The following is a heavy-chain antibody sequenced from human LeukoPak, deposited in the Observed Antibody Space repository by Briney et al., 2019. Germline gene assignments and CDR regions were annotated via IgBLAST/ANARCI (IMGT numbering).Heavy chain of an antibody. CDR2: INHSGST. J-gene: IGHJ4*02. Sequence: SETLSLTCAVYGGSFSGYYWSWIRQPPGKGLEWIGEINHSGSTNYNPSLKSRVTISVDTSKNQFSLKLSSVTAADTAVYYCARRRKMTGYYNNGGGFDYWGQGTLVTVSS. CDR3: ARRRKMTGYYNNGGGFDY. D-gene: IGHD3-9*01. CDR1: GGSFSGYY. V-gene: IGHV4-34*01.